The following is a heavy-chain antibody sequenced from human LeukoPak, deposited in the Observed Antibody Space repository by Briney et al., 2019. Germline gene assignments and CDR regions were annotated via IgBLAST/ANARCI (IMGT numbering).Heavy chain of an antibody. CDR1: GGSFSGYY. Sequence: WETLSLTCAVYGGSFSGYYCSWIRQPTGQGLEWSGVIDHTGITKHNPTLKSRVTISVDTSKNQFSLKLSSVTAADTAVYYCARLRPYQLLYRWGYYYYMDVWGKGTTVTVSS. CDR2: IDHTGIT. CDR3: ARLRPYQLLYRWGYYYYMDV. V-gene: IGHV4-34*01. D-gene: IGHD2-2*02. J-gene: IGHJ6*03.